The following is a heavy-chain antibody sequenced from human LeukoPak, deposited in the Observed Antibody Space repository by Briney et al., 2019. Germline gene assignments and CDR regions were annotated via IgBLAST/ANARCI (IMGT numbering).Heavy chain of an antibody. CDR2: IFHSGST. CDR1: SGSIFSTNW. Sequence: PSGTLSLTCTVSSGSIFSTNWWSWVRQPPGKGLEWIGQIFHSGSTSYSPSLKSRVTISMDKSKNQISLRLTSVTAAGTAVYYCARSPTKRVPEDYWGQGTLVTVSS. CDR3: ARSPTKRVPEDY. J-gene: IGHJ4*02. V-gene: IGHV4-4*02. D-gene: IGHD2-2*01.